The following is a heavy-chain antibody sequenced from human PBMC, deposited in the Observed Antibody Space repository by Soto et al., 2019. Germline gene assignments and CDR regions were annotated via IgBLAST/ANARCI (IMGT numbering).Heavy chain of an antibody. CDR1: GPGSSAAW. V-gene: IGHV3-15*07. Sequence: GGSVRPSCPASGPGSSAAWLNWVRQAPGKGLEGVGRNKSKGGGETKDYAAPVKGRFTISRDDSKNTRYLQMNSLKTDYSAVYYCTTDPVTMIVVVASAGWGQGTLVTVSS. CDR2: NKSKGGGETK. CDR3: TTDPVTMIVVVASAG. D-gene: IGHD3-22*01. J-gene: IGHJ4*02.